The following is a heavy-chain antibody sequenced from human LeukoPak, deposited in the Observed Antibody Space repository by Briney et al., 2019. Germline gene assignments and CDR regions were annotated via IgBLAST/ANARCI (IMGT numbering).Heavy chain of an antibody. Sequence: PSETLSLTCTVSGGTISSYYWNGIRQPPGKGLEWIGYIHYSGSTNHNPSLKSRVTISVDTSKNQFSLRLSSVTAADTAVYYCARGRGMTMVRGIIPFDCWGQGTVVTVSS. CDR2: IHYSGST. J-gene: IGHJ4*02. D-gene: IGHD3-10*01. CDR3: ARGRGMTMVRGIIPFDC. CDR1: GGTISSYY. V-gene: IGHV4-59*01.